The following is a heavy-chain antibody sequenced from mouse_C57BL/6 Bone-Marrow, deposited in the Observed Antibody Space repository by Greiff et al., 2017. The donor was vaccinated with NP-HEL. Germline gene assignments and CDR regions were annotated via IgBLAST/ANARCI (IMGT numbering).Heavy chain of an antibody. V-gene: IGHV1-81*01. D-gene: IGHD2-2*01. CDR3: AYGSSFAY. CDR1: GYTFTSYG. J-gene: IGHJ3*01. CDR2: IYPRSGNT. Sequence: VQLQQSGAELARPGASVKLSCKASGYTFTSYGISWVKQRTGQGLEWIGEIYPRSGNTYYNEKFKGKATLTADKSSSTAYMELRSLTSEDSAVYFCAYGSSFAYWGQGTLVTVSA.